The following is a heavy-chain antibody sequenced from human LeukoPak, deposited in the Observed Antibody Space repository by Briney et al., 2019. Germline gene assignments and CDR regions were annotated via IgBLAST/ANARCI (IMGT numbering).Heavy chain of an antibody. CDR3: ARDHGRYFDWLSRHAFDI. Sequence: SETLSLTCTVSGGSISSGGYYWSWIRQHPGKGLEWIGYIYYSGSTYYNPSLKSRVTISVDTSKNQFFLKLSSVTAADTAVYYCARDHGRYFDWLSRHAFDIWGQGTMVTVSS. CDR1: GGSISSGGYY. CDR2: IYYSGST. D-gene: IGHD3-9*01. V-gene: IGHV4-31*03. J-gene: IGHJ3*02.